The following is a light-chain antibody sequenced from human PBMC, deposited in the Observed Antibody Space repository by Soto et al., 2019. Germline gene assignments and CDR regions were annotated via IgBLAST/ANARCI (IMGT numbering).Light chain of an antibody. CDR1: QTIRMY. CDR3: QQRNSYPRT. Sequence: DIQMTQSPSSLSASVGDRVTITCRASQTIRMYLNWYQQKPGKAPVLLISAASSLQSGVPSRFSGSGSETDFNLTISSLQPEDFATYYCQQRNSYPRTFGQGTKVEIK. CDR2: AAS. V-gene: IGKV1-39*01. J-gene: IGKJ2*01.